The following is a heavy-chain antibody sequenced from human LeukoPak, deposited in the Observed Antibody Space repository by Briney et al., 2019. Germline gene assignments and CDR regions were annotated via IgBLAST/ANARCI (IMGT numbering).Heavy chain of an antibody. V-gene: IGHV3-48*01. CDR3: ARARRVGADGGFDY. D-gene: IGHD1-26*01. J-gene: IGHJ4*02. CDR2: ISSSSGTI. CDR1: GFTFSSYS. Sequence: GSLRLSCAASGFTFSSYSMNWVRQAPGKGLEWVSYISSSSGTIYYADSVKGRFTVSRDNAKNSLYLQMNSLRGEDTAVYYCARARRVGADGGFDYWGQGTLVTVSS.